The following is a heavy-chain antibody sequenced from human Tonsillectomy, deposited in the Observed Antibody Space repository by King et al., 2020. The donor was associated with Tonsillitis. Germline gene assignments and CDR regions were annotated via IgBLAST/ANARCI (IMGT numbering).Heavy chain of an antibody. J-gene: IGHJ6*02. D-gene: IGHD3-3*01. CDR3: ARDRLFCRGSGFCMDV. V-gene: IGHV4-59*01. CDR2: IHDSGST. Sequence: QLQESGPGLVRPSETLSLTCTVSGDSFSSYYWSWIRQSQGKGLEWIGYIHDSGSTNCNLSLKRRATISIETSKKQFFLKLSSMTAADTAVYYCARDRLFCRGSGFCMDVWGQGTTVTVSS. CDR1: GDSFSSYY.